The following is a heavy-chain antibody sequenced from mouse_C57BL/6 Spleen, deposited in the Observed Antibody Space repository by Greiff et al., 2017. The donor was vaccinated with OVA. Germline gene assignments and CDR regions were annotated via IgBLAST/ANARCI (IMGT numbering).Heavy chain of an antibody. CDR1: GYTFTSYW. CDR2: IDPSDSYT. D-gene: IGHD3-2*02. V-gene: IGHV1-50*01. Sequence: QVQLQQPGAELVKPGASVKLSCKASGYTFTSYWMQWVKQRPGQGLEWIGEIDPSDSYTNYNQKFKGKATLTVDTSSSTAYMQLSSLTSEDSAVYYCARRFRQAWFVYWGQGTLVTVSA. J-gene: IGHJ3*01. CDR3: ARRFRQAWFVY.